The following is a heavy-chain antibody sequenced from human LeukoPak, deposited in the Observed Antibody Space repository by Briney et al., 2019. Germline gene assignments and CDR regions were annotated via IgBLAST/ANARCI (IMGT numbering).Heavy chain of an antibody. J-gene: IGHJ4*02. CDR3: ARDYGGTDY. V-gene: IGHV3-48*02. D-gene: IGHD4-23*01. Sequence: GGSLRLSCAASGFSFSTYSMNWVRQAPGKGLEWVSEISSSSSTIYYADSVKGRFTISRDNAKNSLYLQMTSLRDEDTAVYYCARDYGGTDYWGQGTLVTVSS. CDR2: ISSSSSTI. CDR1: GFSFSTYS.